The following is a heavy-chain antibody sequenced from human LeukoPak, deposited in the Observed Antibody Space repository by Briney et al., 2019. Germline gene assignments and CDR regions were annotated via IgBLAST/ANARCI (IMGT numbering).Heavy chain of an antibody. CDR1: GSTFSSYW. D-gene: IGHD5-18*01. CDR3: ARTLDTAMNWAFDI. V-gene: IGHV3-7*01. Sequence: GGSLRLSCAASGSTFSSYWMSWVRQAPGNGLEWVANIKQDGSEKYYVDSVKGRFTISRDNAKNSLYLQMNSLRAEDTAVYYCARTLDTAMNWAFDIWGQGTMVTVSS. J-gene: IGHJ3*02. CDR2: IKQDGSEK.